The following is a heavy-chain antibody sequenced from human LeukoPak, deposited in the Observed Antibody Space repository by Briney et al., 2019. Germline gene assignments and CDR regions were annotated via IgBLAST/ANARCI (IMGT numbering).Heavy chain of an antibody. Sequence: GGSLRLSCSASGFTFDSYAMHWVRQAPGKGLEYVSAISSNGRSTYYADSVRGRLTISRDNSKNTLYLQMSSLRPEDTAVYYCVKMFSSSLVVTAIHYWSQGTLVTVSS. V-gene: IGHV3-64D*06. J-gene: IGHJ4*02. CDR1: GFTFDSYA. D-gene: IGHD2-21*02. CDR2: ISSNGRST. CDR3: VKMFSSSLVVTAIHY.